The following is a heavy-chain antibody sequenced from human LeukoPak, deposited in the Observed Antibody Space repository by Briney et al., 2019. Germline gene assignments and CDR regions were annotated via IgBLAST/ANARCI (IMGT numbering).Heavy chain of an antibody. V-gene: IGHV3-74*01. J-gene: IGHJ4*02. D-gene: IGHD3-16*01. CDR2: TNLHGTAI. CDR1: GLSFSNYG. CDR3: ASAYTYVRLGDH. Sequence: GGSLRLSCEVSGLSFSNYGMHWVRHATGKGLVWVARTNLHGTAIDYADSVKGRFIISRDNAKNTLFLQMNSLRVEDTAVYYCASAYTYVRLGDHWGQGTLVTVSS.